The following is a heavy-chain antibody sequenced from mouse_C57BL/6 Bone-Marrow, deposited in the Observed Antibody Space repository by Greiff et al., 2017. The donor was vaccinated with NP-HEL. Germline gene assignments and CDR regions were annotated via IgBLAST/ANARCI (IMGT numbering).Heavy chain of an antibody. D-gene: IGHD2-1*01. J-gene: IGHJ4*01. Sequence: VQLQQSGAELAKPGASVKLSCKASGYTFTSYWMHWVKQRPGQGLEWIGYINPSSGYTKYNQKFKDKATLTADKSSSTAYMQLSSLTYEDSAVYYCARLYYGKSEPQWGAMDYWGQGTSVTVSS. CDR2: INPSSGYT. CDR3: ARLYYGKSEPQWGAMDY. CDR1: GYTFTSYW. V-gene: IGHV1-7*01.